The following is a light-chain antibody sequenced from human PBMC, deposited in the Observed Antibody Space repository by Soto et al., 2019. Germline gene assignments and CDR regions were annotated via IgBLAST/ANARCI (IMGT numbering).Light chain of an antibody. CDR3: SSWDDSLDGPV. Sequence: QSVLTQPPSASATPGQTVTISCSGRYSNIGSNFVSWYQRLSGTAPKLLIYSINQRPSGVPDRFSGSKSGTSASLTISGLQSEDEADYFCSSWDDSLDGPVFGGGTKVTVL. CDR2: SIN. V-gene: IGLV1-44*01. J-gene: IGLJ3*02. CDR1: YSNIGSNF.